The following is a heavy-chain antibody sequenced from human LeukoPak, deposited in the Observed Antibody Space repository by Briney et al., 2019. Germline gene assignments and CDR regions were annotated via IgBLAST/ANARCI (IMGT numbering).Heavy chain of an antibody. CDR3: GRGGYRSESRGYSPTILAC. J-gene: IGHJ4*02. CDR2: ISSSGTAM. D-gene: IGHD3-22*01. Sequence: PGGSLRLSCVASEFTFSSYEMTWVRQAAGKGLEWVSYISSSGTAMYYADSVKGRFTISRDNAKNSLYLQMNSLRAEDTAVYYCGRGGYRSESRGYSPTILACWGQGTLITVSS. CDR1: EFTFSSYE. V-gene: IGHV3-48*03.